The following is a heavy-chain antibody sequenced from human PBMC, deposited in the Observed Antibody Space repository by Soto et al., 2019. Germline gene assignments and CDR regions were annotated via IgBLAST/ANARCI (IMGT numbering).Heavy chain of an antibody. D-gene: IGHD2-21*02. CDR1: GYNLTTYA. V-gene: IGHV1-3*01. CDR3: ASGPPLAYCGGDCHRYSHL. CDR2: TNACNGDI. Sequence: ASVKVSCKASGYNLTTYAMLWSHQDPGQMRERMRWTNACNGDIKYSHKTHRRVTINRDTSARTVYTEISSLXLGDTTIYSCASGPPLAYCGGDCHRYSHLCGRGTMVTLSS. J-gene: IGHJ2*01.